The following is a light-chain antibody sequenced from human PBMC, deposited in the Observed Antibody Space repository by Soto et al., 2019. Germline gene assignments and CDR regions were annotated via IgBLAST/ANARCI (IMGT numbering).Light chain of an antibody. V-gene: IGLV2-14*01. Sequence: QSALTQPASVSGSPGQSITISCTGTSSNVGGFNYVSWYQQHPGKAPKLVIYDVSNRPSGVSNRFSGSKSGNTASLTISGLQADDEADYYCSSYTTSATVVFGVGTQLTVL. CDR1: SSNVGGFNY. CDR2: DVS. J-gene: IGLJ2*01. CDR3: SSYTTSATVV.